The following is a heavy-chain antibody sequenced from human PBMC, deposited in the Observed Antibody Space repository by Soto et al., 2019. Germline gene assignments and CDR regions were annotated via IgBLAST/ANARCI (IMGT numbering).Heavy chain of an antibody. Sequence: ASLSVCCQARRERVYCHRLRRPCHSPGQGLEWMGWISAYNGNTNYAQKLQGRVTMTTDTSTSTAYMELRSLRSDDTAVYSCARETNLLPRAFDIWGQG. J-gene: IGHJ3*02. D-gene: IGHD2-15*01. CDR3: ARETNLLPRAFDI. CDR2: ISAYNGNT. CDR1: RERVYCHR. V-gene: IGHV1-18*04.